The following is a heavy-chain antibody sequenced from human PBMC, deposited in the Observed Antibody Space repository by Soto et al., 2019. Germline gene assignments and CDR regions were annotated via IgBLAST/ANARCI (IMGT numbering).Heavy chain of an antibody. CDR1: GFTFSSYG. CDR3: AKDYVLRYFDWLPTASNVEYYFDY. D-gene: IGHD3-9*01. J-gene: IGHJ4*02. Sequence: PGGSLRLSCAASGFTFSSYGIHWVRQAPGKGLEWVAVISYDGSNKYYADSVKGRFTISRDNSKNTLYLQMNSLRAEDTAVYYCAKDYVLRYFDWLPTASNVEYYFDYWGQGTLVTVSS. V-gene: IGHV3-30*18. CDR2: ISYDGSNK.